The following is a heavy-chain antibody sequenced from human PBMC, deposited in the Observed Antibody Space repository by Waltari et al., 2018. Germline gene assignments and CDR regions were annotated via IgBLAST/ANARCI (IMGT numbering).Heavy chain of an antibody. CDR3: ARRPRTEYHGMDV. Sequence: EEQLLESGGGLVQPGGSLRVSCAASGFTFSAYALSWVRQAPGKGLEWVSGINPGGTATYYTGSGKGRFTISRDNSKNTLFLQMNSLRAEDTALYYCARRPRTEYHGMDVWGHGTTVTVSS. CDR2: INPGGTAT. J-gene: IGHJ6*02. V-gene: IGHV3-23*01. CDR1: GFTFSAYA. D-gene: IGHD2-8*02.